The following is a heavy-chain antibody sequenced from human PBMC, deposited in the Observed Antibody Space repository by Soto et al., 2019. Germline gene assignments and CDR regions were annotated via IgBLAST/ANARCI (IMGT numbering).Heavy chain of an antibody. D-gene: IGHD2-8*02. Sequence: SETLPLTCAVYGGSFSGYYWTWSRQPPGTGLERIGEINHSGSTNYNPSLKSRVTISVDTSKNQFSLKLTSVTAADTAVYYCARDKITGLFDXWGQGTLVTVSS. CDR2: INHSGST. J-gene: IGHJ4*02. CDR1: GGSFSGYY. V-gene: IGHV4-34*01. CDR3: ARDKITGLFDX.